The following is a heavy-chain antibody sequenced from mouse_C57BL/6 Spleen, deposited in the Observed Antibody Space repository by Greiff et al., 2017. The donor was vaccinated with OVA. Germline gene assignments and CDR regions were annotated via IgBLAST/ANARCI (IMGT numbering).Heavy chain of an antibody. J-gene: IGHJ3*01. CDR2: IHPNSGST. CDR3: ASGWDGAY. V-gene: IGHV1-64*01. D-gene: IGHD4-1*01. Sequence: VQLQQPGAELVKPGASVKLSCKASGYTFTSYWMHWVKQRPGQGLEWIGMIHPNSGSTNYNEKFKSKATLTVDKSSSTAYMQISSLTSEDAAVYYCASGWDGAYWGQGTLVTVSA. CDR1: GYTFTSYW.